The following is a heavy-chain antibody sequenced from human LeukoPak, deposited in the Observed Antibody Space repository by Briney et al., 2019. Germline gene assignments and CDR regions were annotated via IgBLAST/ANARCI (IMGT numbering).Heavy chain of an antibody. J-gene: IGHJ4*02. Sequence: SETLSLTCAVYGGSFSGYYWSWIRQPPGKGLEWIGEINHSGSTNYNPSLKSRVTISVDTSKNQFSLKLSSVTAADTAVYYCARSYSGSYGGPGALFDYWGQRTLVTVSS. CDR2: INHSGST. CDR3: ARSYSGSYGGPGALFDY. D-gene: IGHD1-26*01. CDR1: GGSFSGYY. V-gene: IGHV4-34*01.